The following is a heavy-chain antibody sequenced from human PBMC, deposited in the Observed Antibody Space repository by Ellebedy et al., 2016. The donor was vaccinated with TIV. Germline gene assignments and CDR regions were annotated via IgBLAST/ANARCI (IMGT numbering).Heavy chain of an antibody. CDR1: GYTFTSYY. V-gene: IGHV1-46*01. J-gene: IGHJ4*02. CDR3: AAFPYISTSSAF. CDR2: INPSGGST. Sequence: ASVKVSCKASGYTFTSYYMHWVRQAPGQGLEWMGIINPSGGSTSYAQKFQGRVTMTEDTSTDTAYMELSSLRSDDTAVYYCAAFPYISTSSAFWGQGTLVTVSS. D-gene: IGHD6-13*01.